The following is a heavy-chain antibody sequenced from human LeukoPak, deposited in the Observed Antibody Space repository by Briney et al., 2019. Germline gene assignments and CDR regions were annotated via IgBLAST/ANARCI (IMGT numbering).Heavy chain of an antibody. Sequence: AGGSLRLSCAASGFTFSSYAMSWVRQAPGKGLEWVSAISGSGGSTYYADSVKGRFTISRDNSKNTLYLQMNSLRAEDTAVYYYHLEWFNNYYYYGMDVWGQGTTVTVSS. CDR1: GFTFSSYA. J-gene: IGHJ6*02. CDR2: ISGSGGST. CDR3: HLEWFNNYYYYGMDV. V-gene: IGHV3-23*01. D-gene: IGHD3-3*01.